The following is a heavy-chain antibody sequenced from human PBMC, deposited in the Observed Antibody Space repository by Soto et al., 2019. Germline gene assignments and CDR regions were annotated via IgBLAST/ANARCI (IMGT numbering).Heavy chain of an antibody. CDR3: AREGPYYYGSGRPIDY. Sequence: SETLSLTCTVSGGSISSGGYYWSWIRQHPGKGLEWIGYIYYSGSTYYNPSLKSRVTISVDTSKNQFSLKLSSVTAADTAVYYCAREGPYYYGSGRPIDYWGQGTQVTVSS. CDR2: IYYSGST. V-gene: IGHV4-31*03. J-gene: IGHJ4*02. D-gene: IGHD3-10*01. CDR1: GGSISSGGYY.